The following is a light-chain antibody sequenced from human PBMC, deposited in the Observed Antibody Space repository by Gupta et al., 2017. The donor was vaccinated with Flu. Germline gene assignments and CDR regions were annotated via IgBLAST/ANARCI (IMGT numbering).Light chain of an antibody. CDR1: QNINGW. Sequence: GDRVIITCRTSQNINGWLAWYQQKLGKAPKVLIYKASTLHSGVPSRFSGSASGTEFTLIIRSLQPDDFATYFCQQYNSYPVTFGQGTKVEIK. V-gene: IGKV1-5*03. CDR2: KAS. CDR3: QQYNSYPVT. J-gene: IGKJ1*01.